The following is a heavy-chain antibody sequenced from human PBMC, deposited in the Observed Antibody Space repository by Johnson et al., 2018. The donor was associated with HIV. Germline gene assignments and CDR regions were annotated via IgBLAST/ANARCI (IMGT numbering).Heavy chain of an antibody. CDR2: IWYHGSNK. J-gene: IGHJ3*02. CDR3: AKSDVVVIPEGAFDI. D-gene: IGHD2-21*01. CDR1: GFTFSSYG. Sequence: QVQLVESAGGVVQPGRSLRLSCAASGFTFSSYGMHWVRQAPGKGLEWVAVIWYHGSNKYYADSVKGRFTISRDNSKNTLYLQMNSLRAEDTAVYYCAKSDVVVIPEGAFDIWGQGTMVTVSS. V-gene: IGHV3-33*06.